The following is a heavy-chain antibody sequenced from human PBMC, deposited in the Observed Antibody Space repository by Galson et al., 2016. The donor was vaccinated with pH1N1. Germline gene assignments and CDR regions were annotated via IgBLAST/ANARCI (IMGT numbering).Heavy chain of an antibody. J-gene: IGHJ3*01. CDR1: GFTFSNYP. CDR2: IAYDGSNQ. V-gene: IGHV3-30-3*01. D-gene: IGHD6-13*01. Sequence: SLRLSCAASGFTFSNYPMHWVRQAPGKGLGWVAVIAYDGSNQHYADSVQGRFTISRDNSQSTLFLQMNSLRPEDTAVYYCAREGIATPYDTFDVWGQGTMVTVSS. CDR3: AREGIATPYDTFDV.